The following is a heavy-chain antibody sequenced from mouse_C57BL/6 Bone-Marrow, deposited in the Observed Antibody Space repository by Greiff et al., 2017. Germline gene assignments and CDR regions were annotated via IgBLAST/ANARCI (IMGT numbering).Heavy chain of an antibody. CDR2: IYPGNSDT. CDR1: GYTFTSYW. Sequence: EVQLQQSGPVLARPGASVKMSCKTSGYTFTSYWMHWVKQRPGQGLEWIGAIYPGNSDTSYNQKFKGKAKLTAVTSASTAYMELSSLTNEDSAVYYCTSEGDSNYSWYFDVWGTGTTVTVSS. D-gene: IGHD2-5*01. V-gene: IGHV1-5*01. J-gene: IGHJ1*03. CDR3: TSEGDSNYSWYFDV.